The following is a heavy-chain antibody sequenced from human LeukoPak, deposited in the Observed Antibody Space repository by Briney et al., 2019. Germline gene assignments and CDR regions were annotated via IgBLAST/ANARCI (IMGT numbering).Heavy chain of an antibody. D-gene: IGHD3-10*01. V-gene: IGHV3-74*01. CDR1: GFTFRSYW. CDR3: ARATMYYYGSGSYSLDY. Sequence: GGSLRLSCAASGFTFRSYWMHWVRQAPGKGLVWVSRINSDGSSTTYADSVRGRFTISRDNAKNTLYLQMNSLRAEDMAVYYCARATMYYYGSGSYSLDYWGQGTLVTVSS. CDR2: INSDGSST. J-gene: IGHJ4*02.